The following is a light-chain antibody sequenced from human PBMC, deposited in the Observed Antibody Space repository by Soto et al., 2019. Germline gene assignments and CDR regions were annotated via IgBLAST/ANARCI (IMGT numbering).Light chain of an antibody. CDR3: AAWDDGLSGYYV. CDR2: ENN. CDR1: PANIGSNS. V-gene: IGLV1-47*01. Sequence: QSALTQPPSASGTPGQRITVSCSGSPANIGSNSVSWCQQFPGTAPKLLIYENNQRPSGVPDRFSGSKSGTSAPLAISGLRSEDEADYYCAAWDDGLSGYYVFXTGTKVTVL. J-gene: IGLJ1*01.